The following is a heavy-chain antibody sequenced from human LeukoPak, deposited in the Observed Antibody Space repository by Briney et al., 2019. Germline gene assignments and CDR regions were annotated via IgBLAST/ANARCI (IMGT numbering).Heavy chain of an antibody. CDR1: GYTFTSHR. V-gene: IGHV1-18*01. D-gene: IGHD3-10*01. Sequence: ASVKDSCKASGYTFTSHRFSWLRQAPGQGREWVGWINSYNGNTNYAQKLQGRVTMTTDTSTSAAYMELRSLRSDDTAVYYCARHTLYGSGSYYVYYFDYWGQGTLVTVSS. CDR3: ARHTLYGSGSYYVYYFDY. CDR2: INSYNGNT. J-gene: IGHJ4*02.